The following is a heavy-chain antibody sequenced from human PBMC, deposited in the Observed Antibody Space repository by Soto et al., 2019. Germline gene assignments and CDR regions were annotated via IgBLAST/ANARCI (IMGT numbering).Heavy chain of an antibody. J-gene: IGHJ6*02. CDR3: ARAQPPGCTGGSCKYYYGLDV. Sequence: QVQLVQSGAEVEKPGSSVKVSCQVSGGTFSTYAIIWVRQAPGQGLEWIGGIIPIFGTTNYAPKFQGRVTITADESTNSAYMEVSSLRSEDTAMYYCARAQPPGCTGGSCKYYYGLDVWGQGTTVTVSS. D-gene: IGHD2-15*01. V-gene: IGHV1-69*01. CDR1: GGTFSTYA. CDR2: IIPIFGTT.